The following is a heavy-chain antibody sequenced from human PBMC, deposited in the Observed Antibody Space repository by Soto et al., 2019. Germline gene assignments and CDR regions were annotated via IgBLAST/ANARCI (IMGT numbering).Heavy chain of an antibody. J-gene: IGHJ6*03. CDR2: ISGGGRST. CDR1: GFTFTNYR. Sequence: EVQLLESGGGLVQVGGSLRLSCAASGFTFTNYRMNWVRQAPGKGLEWVSSISGGGRSTYNGDSVRGRFTISRYTSKNTLYLQMNSLRADYTAVYYCAKQVSGGPFDYYMDVLGRGTTVTVSS. V-gene: IGHV3-23*01. D-gene: IGHD1-26*01. CDR3: AKQVSGGPFDYYMDV.